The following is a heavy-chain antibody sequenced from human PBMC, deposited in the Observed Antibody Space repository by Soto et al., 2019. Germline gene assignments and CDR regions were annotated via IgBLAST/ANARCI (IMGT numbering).Heavy chain of an antibody. Sequence: QVYLVQSGAEVKKPGSSVKVSCKALRGTFTNYAFSWVRQAPGQGLEWMGGIMPFFGSGNYAQKFQGRINITADEPTSSVYLRAPSLRSEDTGVYYCARDRAGYYSHFVSWGQGTLVTVSS. V-gene: IGHV1-69*01. CDR2: IMPFFGSG. J-gene: IGHJ4*02. CDR3: ARDRAGYYSHFVS. D-gene: IGHD3-22*01. CDR1: RGTFTNYA.